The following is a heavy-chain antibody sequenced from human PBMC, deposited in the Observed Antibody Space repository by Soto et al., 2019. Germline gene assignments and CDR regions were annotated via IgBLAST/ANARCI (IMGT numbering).Heavy chain of an antibody. V-gene: IGHV3-21*01. CDR3: ARGHLVTDETSKDY. Sequence: EVQLVESGGGLVKPGGSLRLSCAASGFTFSSYSMNWVRQAPGKGLEWVSSISSSSSYIYYADSVKGRFTISRDNAKNSLYLQTNSLRAEDTAVYYCARGHLVTDETSKDYWGHGTLVTVSS. CDR1: GFTFSSYS. CDR2: ISSSSSYI. D-gene: IGHD1-26*01. J-gene: IGHJ4*01.